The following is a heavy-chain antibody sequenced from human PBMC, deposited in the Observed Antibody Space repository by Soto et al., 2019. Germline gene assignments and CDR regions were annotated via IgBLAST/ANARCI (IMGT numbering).Heavy chain of an antibody. D-gene: IGHD6-13*01. J-gene: IGHJ4*02. CDR2: IYYSGST. CDR3: TRGPGIAAL. CDR1: GDSISSYY. Sequence: QVQLQESGPGLVKPSETLSLTCTVSGDSISSYYWSWIRQPPGKGLEWIGYIYYSGSTNYNPSLKSRVTRAVDTSKNQFSLKLSSVTAADTAVYYCTRGPGIAALWGQGTLVTVSS. V-gene: IGHV4-59*01.